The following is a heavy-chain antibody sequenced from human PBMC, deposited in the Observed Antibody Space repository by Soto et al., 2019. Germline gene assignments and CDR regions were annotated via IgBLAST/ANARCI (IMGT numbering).Heavy chain of an antibody. D-gene: IGHD3-16*02. CDR1: GFTFSSYG. CDR3: AKDSVPGHYDYIWGSYRPPIYYYYMDV. V-gene: IGHV3-30*18. J-gene: IGHJ6*03. Sequence: QVQLVESGGGVVQPGRSLRLSCAASGFTFSSYGMHWVRQAPGKGLEWVAVISYDGSNKYYADSVKGRFTNSRDNSKNTLYLQMNSLRAEDTAVYYCAKDSVPGHYDYIWGSYRPPIYYYYMDVWGKGTTVTVSS. CDR2: ISYDGSNK.